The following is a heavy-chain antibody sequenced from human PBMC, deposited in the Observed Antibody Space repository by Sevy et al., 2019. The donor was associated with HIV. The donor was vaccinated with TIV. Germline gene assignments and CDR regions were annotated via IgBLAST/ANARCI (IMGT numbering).Heavy chain of an antibody. CDR2: IYGSRGVT. CDR3: AGGRYDSSGSFDAFDI. Sequence: GGSLRLSCAASGFTFSSYALNWVRQAPGKGLEWVSTIYGSRGVTYYADYVKGRFTISRDNSKNTLYLQMNSLRTEDPAVYFCAGGRYDSSGSFDAFDIWGQGTMVTVSS. CDR1: GFTFSSYA. D-gene: IGHD3-22*01. V-gene: IGHV3-23*01. J-gene: IGHJ3*02.